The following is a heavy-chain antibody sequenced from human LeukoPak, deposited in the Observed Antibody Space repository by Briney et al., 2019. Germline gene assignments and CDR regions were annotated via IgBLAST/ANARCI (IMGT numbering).Heavy chain of an antibody. Sequence: GGSLRLSCVASGFTFSSYAMSWVRQAPGKGLEWVSDISGSGGSTYSADSVKGRFAISRDNSKNTLYLQMNSLRAEDTAIYYCAKDIGNRRKTFDAWGQGTLVTASS. J-gene: IGHJ5*02. V-gene: IGHV3-23*01. CDR1: GFTFSSYA. CDR2: ISGSGGST. CDR3: AKDIGNRRKTFDA. D-gene: IGHD2/OR15-2a*01.